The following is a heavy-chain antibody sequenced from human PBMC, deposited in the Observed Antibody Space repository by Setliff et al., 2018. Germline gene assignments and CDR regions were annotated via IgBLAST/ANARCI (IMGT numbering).Heavy chain of an antibody. CDR2: INPSGSH. CDR1: GGSFSGYY. D-gene: IGHD3-9*01. J-gene: IGHJ6*02. Sequence: PSETLSLTCAVYGGSFSGYYWSWIRQPPGKGLEWIGEINPSGSHNYNPSLTSRVTISVDTSKNQFSLKLSFVTAADTAVYYCASDGKGYDILTTYGMDVWGQGTTVTVSS. CDR3: ASDGKGYDILTTYGMDV. V-gene: IGHV4-34*01.